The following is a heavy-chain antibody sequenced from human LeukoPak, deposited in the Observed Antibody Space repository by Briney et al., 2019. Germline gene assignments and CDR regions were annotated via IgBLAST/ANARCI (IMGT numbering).Heavy chain of an antibody. Sequence: SETLSLTCAVSGGSINSHYWGWIRQPPGKGLQWIGDIYSTGKNNYNPSLESRVTISLDTSKSHLSLNLTSVLAADTAIYYCVRRDTGWNYFDYWGQGILVTVSS. CDR2: IYSTGKN. D-gene: IGHD6-19*01. J-gene: IGHJ4*02. CDR3: VRRDTGWNYFDY. CDR1: GGSINSHY. V-gene: IGHV4-4*08.